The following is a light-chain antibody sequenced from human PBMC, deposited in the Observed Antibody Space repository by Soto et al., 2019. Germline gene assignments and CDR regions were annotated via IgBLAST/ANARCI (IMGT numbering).Light chain of an antibody. V-gene: IGLV2-14*01. Sequence: QSALTQPASVSGSPGQSITISCTGTSRDVGGYNHVSWYQHSPGKAPKLILFAVSDRPSGVSHRFSGSKSGNTASLTISGLQAEDEADYYCCSYTSLSTVVFGGVTKLTVL. CDR2: AVS. CDR3: CSYTSLSTVV. CDR1: SRDVGGYNH. J-gene: IGLJ2*01.